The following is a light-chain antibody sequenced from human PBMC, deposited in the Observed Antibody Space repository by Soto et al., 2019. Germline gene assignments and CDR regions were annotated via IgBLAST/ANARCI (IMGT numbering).Light chain of an antibody. CDR1: TGDIGYYNY. Sequence: QSALTQPASVSGSPGQSITISCTGTTGDIGYYNYVSWYQQHPGKAPKLIIYEVTNRPSGVSSRFSGSKSGNTASLSISGLQAEAEADYFCSSYTTNSTLVFGAGTKLTVL. CDR3: SSYTTNSTLV. J-gene: IGLJ2*01. CDR2: EVT. V-gene: IGLV2-14*01.